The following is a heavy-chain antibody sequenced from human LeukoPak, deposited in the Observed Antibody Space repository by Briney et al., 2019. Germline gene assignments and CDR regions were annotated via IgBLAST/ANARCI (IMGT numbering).Heavy chain of an antibody. Sequence: ASVKVSCKASGYTFTGYYMHWVRQAPGQGLEWMGWINPNSGGTNYAQKFQGRVTMTRDTSISTAYMELSRLRSDDTAVYYCARGRKICSSTSCYEMWWFDPWGQGTLVTVS. D-gene: IGHD2-2*01. CDR3: ARGRKICSSTSCYEMWWFDP. J-gene: IGHJ5*02. CDR2: INPNSGGT. CDR1: GYTFTGYY. V-gene: IGHV1-2*02.